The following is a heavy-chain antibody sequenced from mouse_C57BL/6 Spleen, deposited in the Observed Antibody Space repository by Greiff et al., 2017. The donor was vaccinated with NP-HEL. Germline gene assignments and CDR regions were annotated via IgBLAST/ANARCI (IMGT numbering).Heavy chain of an antibody. CDR3: AREDYGNYVYYFDY. CDR1: GYTFTDYY. J-gene: IGHJ2*01. V-gene: IGHV1-26*01. CDR2: INPNNGGT. Sequence: EVQLQQSGPELVKPGASVKISCKASGYTFTDYYMNWVKQSHGKSLEWIGDINPNNGGTSYNQKFKGKATLTVDKSSSTAYMELRSLTSDDSAVYYCAREDYGNYVYYFDYWGQGTTLTVSS. D-gene: IGHD2-1*01.